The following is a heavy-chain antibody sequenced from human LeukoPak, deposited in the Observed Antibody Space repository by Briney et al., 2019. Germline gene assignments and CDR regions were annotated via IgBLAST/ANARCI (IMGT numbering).Heavy chain of an antibody. CDR1: GFTFSSQT. J-gene: IGHJ4*02. Sequence: GGSLRLSCAASGFTFSSQTMNWVRQAPGKGLEWVSYISSSSSTTYYADSVKGRFTISRDNSKNTLYLQMNSLRAEDTAVYYCAKAGRDIDYWGQGTLITVSS. CDR2: ISSSSSTT. CDR3: AKAGRDIDY. V-gene: IGHV3-48*01.